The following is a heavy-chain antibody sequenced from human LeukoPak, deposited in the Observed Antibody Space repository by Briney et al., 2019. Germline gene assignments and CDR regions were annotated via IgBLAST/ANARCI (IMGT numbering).Heavy chain of an antibody. V-gene: IGHV3-23*01. Sequence: PGGSLRLSCAASGFAFRSYGMSWVRQAPGKGLEWVSATSGNGVGTYYADSVKGRFTISRDNSKNTLYLQMNNLRAEDTAVYYCAKDLAWGLDYWGQGTPVTVSS. D-gene: IGHD7-27*01. CDR2: TSGNGVGT. CDR1: GFAFRSYG. CDR3: AKDLAWGLDY. J-gene: IGHJ4*02.